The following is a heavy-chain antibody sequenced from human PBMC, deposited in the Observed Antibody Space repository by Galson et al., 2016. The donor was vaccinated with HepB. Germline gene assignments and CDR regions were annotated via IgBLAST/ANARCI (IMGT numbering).Heavy chain of an antibody. CDR3: ARDSETAAGYYNGVDV. J-gene: IGHJ6*02. D-gene: IGHD6-13*01. CDR2: IYHSGTT. CDR1: GSSIRTGYY. Sequence: SETLSLTCTVSGSSIRTGYYWGWIRQSAGKGLEWIGSIYHSGTTYYKVSFKSRVTISVGTSKNQFSLKLRSVTAADTAVYYCARDSETAAGYYNGVDVWGQGTTVTVSS. V-gene: IGHV4-38-2*02.